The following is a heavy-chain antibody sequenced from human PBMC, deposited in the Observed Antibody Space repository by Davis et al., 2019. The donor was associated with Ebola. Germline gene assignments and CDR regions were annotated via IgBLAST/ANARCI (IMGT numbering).Heavy chain of an antibody. CDR2: INAGNGNT. Sequence: ASVKVSCKASGYSFSSYGFSWVRQAPGQGLEWMGWINAGNGNTKYSQKFQGRVTITRDTSASTAYMELSSLRSEDTAVYYCARGLIAVAGTGWFDPWGQGTLVTVSS. J-gene: IGHJ5*02. CDR3: ARGLIAVAGTGWFDP. V-gene: IGHV1-3*01. D-gene: IGHD6-19*01. CDR1: GYSFSSYG.